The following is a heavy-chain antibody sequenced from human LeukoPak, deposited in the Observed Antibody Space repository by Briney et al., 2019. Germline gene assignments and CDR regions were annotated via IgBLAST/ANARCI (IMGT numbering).Heavy chain of an antibody. CDR1: GYTLSVLP. Sequence: ASVKVSCKSSGYTLSVLPIHWVRQAPGKGLECMGGYEPEDGETFYTQEFQGRVTMTEDISTDTAYMELSSLRSDDTAMYYCATRTVPTAIHSAFDIWGQGTMVTVSS. V-gene: IGHV1-24*01. CDR3: ATRTVPTAIHSAFDI. J-gene: IGHJ3*02. D-gene: IGHD2-2*02. CDR2: YEPEDGET.